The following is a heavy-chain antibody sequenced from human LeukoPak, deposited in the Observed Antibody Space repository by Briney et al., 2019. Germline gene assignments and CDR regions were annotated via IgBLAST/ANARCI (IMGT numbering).Heavy chain of an antibody. CDR1: GYTFTSYY. J-gene: IGHJ4*02. V-gene: IGHV1-46*01. Sequence: ASVKVSCKASGYTFTSYYIHWVRQAPGQGLEWMGIINPSGGSTSYAQKFQGRVTMTRDTSTSTVYMELSGLRSEDTAVYYCAGPGEKDYYFDYWGQGTLVTVSS. CDR3: AGPGEKDYYFDY. CDR2: INPSGGST. D-gene: IGHD3-16*01.